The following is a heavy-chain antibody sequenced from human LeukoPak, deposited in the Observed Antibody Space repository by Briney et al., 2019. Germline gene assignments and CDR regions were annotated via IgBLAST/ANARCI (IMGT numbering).Heavy chain of an antibody. CDR2: IYHSGST. V-gene: IGHV4-38-2*02. J-gene: IGHJ3*02. D-gene: IGHD1-26*01. CDR1: GYSISSGYY. CDR3: ARGSGSYADAFDI. Sequence: SETLSLTCTVSGYSISSGYYWGWIRQPPGKGLEWIGSIYHSGSTYYNPSLKSRVTISVDTSKNQFSLKLSSVTAADTAVYYCARGSGSYADAFDIWGQGTMVTVSS.